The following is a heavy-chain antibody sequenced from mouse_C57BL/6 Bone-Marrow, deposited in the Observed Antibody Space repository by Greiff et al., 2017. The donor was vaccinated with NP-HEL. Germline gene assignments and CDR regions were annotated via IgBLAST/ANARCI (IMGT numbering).Heavy chain of an antibody. Sequence: EVKLMESGEGLVKPGGSLKLSCAASGFTFSSYAMSWVRQTPEKRLEWVAYISSGGDYIYYADTVKGRFTISRDNARNTLYLQMSSLKSEDTAMYYCTRVDIYYDYSWFAYWGQGPLVTVSA. D-gene: IGHD2-4*01. CDR1: GFTFSSYA. V-gene: IGHV5-9-1*02. CDR2: ISSGGDYI. CDR3: TRVDIYYDYSWFAY. J-gene: IGHJ3*01.